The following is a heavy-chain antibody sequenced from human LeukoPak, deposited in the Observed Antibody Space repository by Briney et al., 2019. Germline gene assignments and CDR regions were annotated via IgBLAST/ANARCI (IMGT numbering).Heavy chain of an antibody. V-gene: IGHV3-11*01. CDR2: ISSSGSTI. CDR1: GFTFSDYY. D-gene: IGHD6-13*01. J-gene: IGHJ6*02. CDR3: AREGTDSSSWYPYYYSYYGMDV. Sequence: GGSLRLSCAASGFTFSDYYMSWIRQAPGKGLEWVSYISSSGSTIYYADSVKGRFTISRDNAKNSLYLQMNSLRAEDTAVYYCAREGTDSSSWYPYYYSYYGMDVWGQGTTVTVSS.